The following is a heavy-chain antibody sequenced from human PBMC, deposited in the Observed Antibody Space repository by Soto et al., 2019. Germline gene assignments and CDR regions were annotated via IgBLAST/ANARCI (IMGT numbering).Heavy chain of an antibody. D-gene: IGHD6-19*01. V-gene: IGHV4-59*08. CDR2: THYNGGT. Sequence: QVQLQESGPGLVKPSETLSLTCTVSGVSTGSHYWSWIRQPPGKGLEWIGYTHYNGGTNYNPSLKSRVSMSVDTSRKQFSLKLNSVTAADTAVYYCVGGQWLANFDFWGPGTLVTVSS. J-gene: IGHJ4*02. CDR3: VGGQWLANFDF. CDR1: GVSTGSHY.